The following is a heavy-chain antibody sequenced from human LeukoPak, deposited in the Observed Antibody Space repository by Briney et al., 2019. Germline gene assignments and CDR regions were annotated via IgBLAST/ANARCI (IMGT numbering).Heavy chain of an antibody. V-gene: IGHV3-23*01. J-gene: IGHJ4*02. CDR2: MSGSGRTT. CDR3: AKDRSSVWWHDFDY. Sequence: GGSLRLSCVASGFTFSSYAMNWVRQAPGKGLEWVSSMSGSGRTTYYADSVKGRFTISRDNYQNTVFLQMDSLSAEDTAVYYCAKDRSSVWWHDFDYWGQGTLVTVSS. D-gene: IGHD6-19*01. CDR1: GFTFSSYA.